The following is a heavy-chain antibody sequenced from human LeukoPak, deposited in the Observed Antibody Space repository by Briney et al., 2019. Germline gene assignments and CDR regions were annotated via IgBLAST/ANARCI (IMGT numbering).Heavy chain of an antibody. CDR1: GFTFNSYG. V-gene: IGHV3-33*01. CDR3: ARARTTRGFDY. D-gene: IGHD4-17*01. J-gene: IGHJ4*02. Sequence: PGGSLRLSCAASGFTFNSYGIHWVRQAPGKGLEWVAFIWYDGSNKYYADSVKGRFTISRDNSKNTLYLQMNSLRAEDMAVYYCARARTTRGFDYWGQGTLVTVSS. CDR2: IWYDGSNK.